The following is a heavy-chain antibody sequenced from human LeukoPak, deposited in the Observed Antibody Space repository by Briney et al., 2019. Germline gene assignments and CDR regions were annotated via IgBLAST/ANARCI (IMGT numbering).Heavy chain of an antibody. J-gene: IGHJ4*02. D-gene: IGHD2-21*02. CDR2: IYDRGST. V-gene: IGHV4-31*03. CDR3: AALLGDGSIDY. Sequence: SETLSLTCTVSGGSISTDGYYWNWLRQHPGKGLEWISCIYDRGSTCYNASLKRRITISLDTSKNQFSLKLKSVTAADTAVYYCAALLGDGSIDYWGQGTLVTVSS. CDR1: GGSISTDGYY.